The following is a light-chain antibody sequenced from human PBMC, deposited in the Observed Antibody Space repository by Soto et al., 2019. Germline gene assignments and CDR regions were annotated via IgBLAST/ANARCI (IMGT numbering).Light chain of an antibody. V-gene: IGLV3-21*02. CDR1: NIDTKS. CDR2: DDT. CDR3: QVWDISTYHVV. J-gene: IGLJ2*01. Sequence: SYELTQPPSVSVAPGQTAKIPCAGDNIDTKSMHWYQQRPGQAPVLVVHDDTDRAAGIPARFSGSKSGGTATLTISRVEAGDEADYYCQVWDISTYHVVFGRGTKLTVL.